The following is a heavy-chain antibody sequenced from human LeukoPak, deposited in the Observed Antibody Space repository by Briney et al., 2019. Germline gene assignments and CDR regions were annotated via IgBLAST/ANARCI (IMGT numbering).Heavy chain of an antibody. V-gene: IGHV3-9*01. D-gene: IGHD3-10*01. CDR1: GFTFDDYA. J-gene: IGHJ3*02. CDR2: ISWNSGSI. CDR3: AKGPYTYSFDI. Sequence: GGSLRLSCAASGFTFDDYAMHWVRQAPGKGVEWVSGISWNSGSIGYADSVKGRFTISRDNAKNSLYLQMNSLRAEDTALYYCAKGPYTYSFDIWGQGTMVTVSS.